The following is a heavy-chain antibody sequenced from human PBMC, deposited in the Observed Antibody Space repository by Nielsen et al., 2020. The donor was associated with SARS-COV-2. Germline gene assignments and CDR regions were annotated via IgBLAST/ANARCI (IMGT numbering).Heavy chain of an antibody. CDR3: ARIPLLWFGELPYYFDY. V-gene: IGHV4-59*13. CDR1: GGSISSYY. J-gene: IGHJ4*02. D-gene: IGHD3-10*01. CDR2: IYYSGST. Sequence: SETLSLTCAVYGGSISSYYWSWIRQPPGKGLEWIGYIYYSGSTNYNPSLKSRVTISVDTSKNQFSLKLSSVTAADTAVYYCARIPLLWFGELPYYFDYWGQGTLVTVSS.